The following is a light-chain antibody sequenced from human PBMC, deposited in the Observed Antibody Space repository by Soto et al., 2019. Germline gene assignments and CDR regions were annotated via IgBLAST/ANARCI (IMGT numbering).Light chain of an antibody. Sequence: QSVLTQPASVSGSPGQSITISCTGTSSDVGGYNYVSWYQQHPGKAPKLMIYEVSNRPSGVSNRFSGSKSGNTASLTISWLQAEDEADYYCSSYTSSSTLLYVFGTGTKVTVL. CDR2: EVS. V-gene: IGLV2-14*01. CDR1: SSDVGGYNY. J-gene: IGLJ1*01. CDR3: SSYTSSSTLLYV.